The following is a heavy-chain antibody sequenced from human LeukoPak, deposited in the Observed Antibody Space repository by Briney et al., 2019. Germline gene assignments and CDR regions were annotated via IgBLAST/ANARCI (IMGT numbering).Heavy chain of an antibody. V-gene: IGHV4-34*01. D-gene: IGHD3-10*01. CDR3: ARVLHYGSGSFLRYYYYMDV. J-gene: IGHJ6*03. Sequence: PSETLSLTCAVYGGSFSGYYWSWIRQPPGKGLEWIGEINHSGSTNYNPSLKSRVTISVDTSKNQFSLKLSSVTAADTAVYYCARVLHYGSGSFLRYYYYMDVWGKGTTVTVFS. CDR1: GGSFSGYY. CDR2: INHSGST.